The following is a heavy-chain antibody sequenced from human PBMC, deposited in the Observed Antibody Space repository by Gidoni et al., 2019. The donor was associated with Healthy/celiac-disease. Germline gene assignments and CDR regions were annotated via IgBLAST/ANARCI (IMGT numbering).Heavy chain of an antibody. D-gene: IGHD2-2*01. CDR1: GFASRTAW. V-gene: IGHV3-15*01. Sequence: EVQLVESGGGLVKPGGSLRLSCAASGFASRTAWMSWVRQAPGKGLEWVGRIKSKTDGGTTDYAAPVKGRFTISRDDSKNTLYLQMNSLKTEDTAVYYCTSGDEVPAAKYYFDYWGQGTLVTVSS. CDR3: TSGDEVPAAKYYFDY. CDR2: IKSKTDGGTT. J-gene: IGHJ4*02.